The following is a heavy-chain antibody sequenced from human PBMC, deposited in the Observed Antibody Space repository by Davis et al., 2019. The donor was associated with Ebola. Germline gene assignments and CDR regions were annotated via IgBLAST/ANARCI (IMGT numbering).Heavy chain of an antibody. V-gene: IGHV4-61*01. CDR3: ARDPPYYDSSGYYSRFDY. CDR2: IYYSGST. D-gene: IGHD3-22*01. CDR1: GGSVSSGSYY. Sequence: SETLSLTCTVSGGSVSSGSYYWSWIQQPPGKGLEWIGYIYYSGSTNYNPSLKSRVTISVDTSKNQFSLKLSSVTAADTAVYYCARDPPYYDSSGYYSRFDYWGQGTLVTVSS. J-gene: IGHJ4*02.